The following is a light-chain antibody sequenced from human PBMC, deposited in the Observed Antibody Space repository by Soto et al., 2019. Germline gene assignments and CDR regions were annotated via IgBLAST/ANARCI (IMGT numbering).Light chain of an antibody. CDR2: GAS. CDR3: QHYSNWPPWT. J-gene: IGKJ1*01. CDR1: QSVSRN. Sequence: EIVMTQSPVTLCVSPGERATLSCRASQSVSRNLALYQQKPGQPPRLLLYGASTRATGIPGRFSGSGSGTDFTLTISSLQSEDFAVYYCQHYSNWPPWTFGQGTKVDIK. V-gene: IGKV3-15*01.